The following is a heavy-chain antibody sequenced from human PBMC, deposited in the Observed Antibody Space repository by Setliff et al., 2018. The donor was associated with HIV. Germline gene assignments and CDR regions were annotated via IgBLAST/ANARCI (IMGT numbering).Heavy chain of an antibody. CDR2: FYSGGST. V-gene: IGHV3-53*01. Sequence: PGGSLRLSCTASGFTFSDYYMSWIRQSPGKGLECVSIFYSGGSTYYSDSVKGRFTISRDKSKNSLYLQMNSLRAEDTAVYYCARDLVWPYSSRWYDAFDIWGQGTMVTVSS. J-gene: IGHJ3*02. D-gene: IGHD6-13*01. CDR1: GFTFSDYY. CDR3: ARDLVWPYSSRWYDAFDI.